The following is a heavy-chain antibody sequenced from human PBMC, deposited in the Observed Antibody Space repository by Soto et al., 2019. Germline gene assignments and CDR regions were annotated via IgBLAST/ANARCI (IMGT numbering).Heavy chain of an antibody. CDR2: ISGSGGST. V-gene: IGHV3-23*01. Sequence: EVQLLESGGGLVQPGGSLRLSCAASGFTFSSHAMSWVRQTPGKGLEWVSSISGSGGSTYYADSVRGRFTISRDTSQTSVVLQMNSVRVEDTAVYYCARALVWSSPGLRFLDFWGQGALVTVSS. J-gene: IGHJ4*02. CDR3: ARALVWSSPGLRFLDF. CDR1: GFTFSSHA. D-gene: IGHD3-3*01.